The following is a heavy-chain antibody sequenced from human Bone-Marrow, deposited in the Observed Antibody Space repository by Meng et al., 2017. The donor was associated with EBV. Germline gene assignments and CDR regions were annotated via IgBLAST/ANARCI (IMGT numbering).Heavy chain of an antibody. CDR1: DFSFTNYV. Sequence: VDSGGGGAQSDRSLRLSCTTSDFSFTNYVMHWVRLAPGKGLEWVALIWYDGSNEFYADSVKGRFTISRDNSKNTLYLQMNNLRAEDTALYYCASSTPGGRPDYWGQGTLVTVSS. CDR2: IWYDGSNE. D-gene: IGHD3-16*01. CDR3: ASSTPGGRPDY. J-gene: IGHJ4*02. V-gene: IGHV3-33*01.